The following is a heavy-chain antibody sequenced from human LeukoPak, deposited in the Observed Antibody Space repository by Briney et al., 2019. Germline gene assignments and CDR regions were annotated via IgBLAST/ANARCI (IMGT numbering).Heavy chain of an antibody. J-gene: IGHJ5*02. D-gene: IGHD6-19*01. CDR3: ARDYGWETRHWFDP. CDR1: CRYLNSSSYL. V-gene: IGHV4-39*07. Sequence: RSAEPVSLICTVSCRYLNSSSYLWGGLRPPRGKGVEWCGSIYYKESTYYNPSHKTRFTISVHTSKHHFSLKLSSVPPAHRSVFYCARDYGWETRHWFDPWGQGTLVTVSS. CDR2: IYYKEST.